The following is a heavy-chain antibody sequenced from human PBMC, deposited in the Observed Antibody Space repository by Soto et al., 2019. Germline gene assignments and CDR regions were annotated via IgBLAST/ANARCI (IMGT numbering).Heavy chain of an antibody. D-gene: IGHD3-10*01. V-gene: IGHV3-11*01. CDR1: GFKFSDYY. J-gene: IGHJ4*02. CDR2: ITGSGETI. Sequence: QVQLVESGGGLVKPGGSLRLSCAASGFKFSDYYMNWIRQAPGKGLEWVAYITGSGETIYNADSVKGRFTISRDNAKNSLYLQMNSLRTEDTAVYYCATNYYGSGLRTPDSWGQGTLVTVSS. CDR3: ATNYYGSGLRTPDS.